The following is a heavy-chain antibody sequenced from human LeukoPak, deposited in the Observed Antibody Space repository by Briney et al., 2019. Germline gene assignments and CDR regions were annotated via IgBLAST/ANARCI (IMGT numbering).Heavy chain of an antibody. CDR3: VREREGSNSEH. V-gene: IGHV3-53*01. D-gene: IGHD1-26*01. J-gene: IGHJ1*01. Sequence: GGSLRLSCAASGFTVSNDRLSWVRQAPGMGLEWVSTIYSDGNTYYPDSVKGRFTISRDGSKNTLYLQLNSLRTEDTAIYYCVREREGSNSEHWGQGTLVTVSS. CDR1: GFTVSNDR. CDR2: IYSDGNT.